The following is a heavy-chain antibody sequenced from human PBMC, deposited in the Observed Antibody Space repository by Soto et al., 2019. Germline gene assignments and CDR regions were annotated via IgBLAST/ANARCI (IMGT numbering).Heavy chain of an antibody. J-gene: IGHJ4*02. CDR1: GYIFSDYG. CDR2: INAGNGDT. CDR3: ATSDWAW. Sequence: ASVKVSCKASGYIFSDYGIHWVRQAPGHGLEWMGYINAGNGDTRYSPKFKGRLTITRDTSASTAYMVLTSLESKDTAVYYCATSDWAWWGQGTLVTISS. D-gene: IGHD3-9*01. V-gene: IGHV1-3*01.